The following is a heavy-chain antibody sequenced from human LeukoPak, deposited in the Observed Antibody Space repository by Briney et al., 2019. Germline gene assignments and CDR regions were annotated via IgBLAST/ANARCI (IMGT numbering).Heavy chain of an antibody. D-gene: IGHD6-19*01. V-gene: IGHV4-39*07. CDR3: ARGSRTGYSSGQATRWAFDI. CDR1: GVSISTHFYY. Sequence: SETLSLTCTVSGVSISTHFYYWGWIRQTPGKALEWIGNMYYRGSTYYNPSLNSRVSMSLDTSKNQFSLKLSSVTAADTAVYYCARGSRTGYSSGQATRWAFDIWGQGTMVTVSS. J-gene: IGHJ3*02. CDR2: MYYRGST.